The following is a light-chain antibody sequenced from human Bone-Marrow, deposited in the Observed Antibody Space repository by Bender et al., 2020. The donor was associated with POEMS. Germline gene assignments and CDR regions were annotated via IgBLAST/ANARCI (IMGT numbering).Light chain of an antibody. Sequence: SYVLTQPPSVSVSPGQTATITCSGDKLGDKYASWYQLKPGQSPVLVVFDNSDRPSGIPERFSGSNSGNTATLTISGTQAVDEADYYCQAWDTMDSCVVFSGGTRLSVL. CDR3: QAWDTMDSCVV. CDR2: DNS. CDR1: KLGDKY. V-gene: IGLV3-1*01. J-gene: IGLJ2*01.